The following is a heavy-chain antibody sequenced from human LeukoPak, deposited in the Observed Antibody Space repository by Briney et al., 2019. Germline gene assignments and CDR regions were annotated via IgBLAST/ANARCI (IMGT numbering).Heavy chain of an antibody. Sequence: SETLSLTCAVYGGSFSGYYWSWIRQPPGKGLEWIGEINQSGSTNYNPSLKSRVTISVDTSKNQFSLKLSSVTAADTAVYYCASSSIMITFGGVSHYWGQGTLVTVSS. D-gene: IGHD3-16*01. J-gene: IGHJ4*02. CDR1: GGSFSGYY. CDR2: INQSGST. V-gene: IGHV4-34*01. CDR3: ASSSIMITFGGVSHY.